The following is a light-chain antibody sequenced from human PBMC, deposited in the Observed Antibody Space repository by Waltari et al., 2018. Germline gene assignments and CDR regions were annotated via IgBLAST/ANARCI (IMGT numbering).Light chain of an antibody. V-gene: IGKV3-11*01. Sequence: EIVLTQSPATLSLSPGERATLSCRASQSVSSYLAWYQQKPGQAPRLLIYDASNRATGIPARFGGSGSGTDFTLTISSLEPEDFAVYYCQQRSNWPSGTFGQGTKVEIK. CDR2: DAS. CDR1: QSVSSY. CDR3: QQRSNWPSGT. J-gene: IGKJ1*01.